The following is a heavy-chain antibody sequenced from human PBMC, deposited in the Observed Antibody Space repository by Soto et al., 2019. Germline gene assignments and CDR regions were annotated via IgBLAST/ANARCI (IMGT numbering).Heavy chain of an antibody. CDR3: AKDLYYFDC. D-gene: IGHD3-16*01. CDR1: GFPFSSYA. Sequence: EVQLLDSGGGLVQPGGSLRLSCAASGFPFSSYAMSWVRQAPGKGLEWVSGISGGGDNTYYADSVKGRFTISRDNSRNTLYLQMNSLRAEDSAIYYCAKDLYYFDCWGPGTLVTVSS. J-gene: IGHJ4*02. CDR2: ISGGGDNT. V-gene: IGHV3-23*01.